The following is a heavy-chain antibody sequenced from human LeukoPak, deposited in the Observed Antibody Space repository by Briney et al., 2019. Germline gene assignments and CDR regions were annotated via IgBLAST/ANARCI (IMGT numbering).Heavy chain of an antibody. CDR1: GYSISSGYY. D-gene: IGHD3-10*01. CDR3: ARLWFGELLRPDY. V-gene: IGHV4-38-2*01. J-gene: IGHJ4*02. Sequence: SETLSLTCAVSGYSISSGYYWGWIRQPPGKGLEWIGSIYHSGSTYYNPSLKSRVTISADTSKNQFSLKLSSVTAADTAVYYCARLWFGELLRPDYWGQGTLVTVSS. CDR2: IYHSGST.